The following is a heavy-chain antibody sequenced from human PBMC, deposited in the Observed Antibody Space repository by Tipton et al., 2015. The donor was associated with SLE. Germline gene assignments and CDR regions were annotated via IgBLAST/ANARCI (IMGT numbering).Heavy chain of an antibody. CDR2: IYYSGST. V-gene: IGHV4-61*05. CDR3: ATSSRGRPI. J-gene: IGHJ3*02. D-gene: IGHD6-6*01. CDR1: GGSISSSSYY. Sequence: TLSLPCTVSGGSISSSSYYWGWIRPPPGQGLEWIWYIYYSGSTNYNPSLKSRVTISVDTSKNQFSLKLSSVTAADAAVYYCATSSRGRPICGQGTMDTVS.